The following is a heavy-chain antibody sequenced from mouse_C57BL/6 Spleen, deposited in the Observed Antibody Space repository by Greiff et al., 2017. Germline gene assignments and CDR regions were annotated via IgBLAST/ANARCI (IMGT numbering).Heavy chain of an antibody. CDR1: GYSITSGYS. Sequence: DVKLQEPGPGLVKPSQSLSLTCSVPGYSITSGYSWNWIRQFPGNKLEWMAYIGYDGRNNSNPSLKKRISITRDTSKNQLFLELNSVTTEDTATYYCARAGDGYYVYFDYWGQGTTLTVSS. D-gene: IGHD2-3*01. CDR2: IGYDGRN. J-gene: IGHJ2*01. CDR3: ARAGDGYYVYFDY. V-gene: IGHV3-6*01.